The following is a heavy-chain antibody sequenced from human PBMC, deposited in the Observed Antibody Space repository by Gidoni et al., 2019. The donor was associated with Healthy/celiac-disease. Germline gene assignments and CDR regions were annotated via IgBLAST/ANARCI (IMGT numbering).Heavy chain of an antibody. CDR1: GGSFSGYY. V-gene: IGHV4-34*01. J-gene: IGHJ4*02. CDR2: INHSGST. Sequence: QVQLQQWGAGLLKPSATLSLPCAVYGGSFSGYYWSWIRQPPGKGLEWIGEINHSGSTNYNPSLKSRVTISVDTSKNQFSLKLSSVTAADTAVYYCASAPSDFDYWGQGTLVTVSS. CDR3: ASAPSDFDY.